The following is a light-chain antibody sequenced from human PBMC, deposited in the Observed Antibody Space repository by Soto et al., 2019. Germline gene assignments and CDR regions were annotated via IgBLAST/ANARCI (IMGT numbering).Light chain of an antibody. CDR1: QSVSSGY. CDR2: AGS. Sequence: EVVLTQSPGTLSLSPGDRATLSCRASQSVSSGYLAWYQQKPGQVPRLLIHAGSSRATGIPDRFSGSGSGTDFTLTITRLEPEDSAGYFCQPCGLPPFTFGPWTKVDI. V-gene: IGKV3-20*01. J-gene: IGKJ3*01. CDR3: QPCGLPPFT.